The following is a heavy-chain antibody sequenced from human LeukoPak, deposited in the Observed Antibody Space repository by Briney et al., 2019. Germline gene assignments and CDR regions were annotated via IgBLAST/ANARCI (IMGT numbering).Heavy chain of an antibody. D-gene: IGHD6-19*01. J-gene: IGHJ3*02. CDR3: ARDYGSGWPAKNAFGI. V-gene: IGHV3-11*01. Sequence: GGSLRLSCAASGFTFSDYYMSWIRQAPGKGLEWGSYISSSGSTIYYADSVKGRFTISRDNAKNSLYLQMNSLRAEDTAVYYCARDYGSGWPAKNAFGIWGQGTMVTVSS. CDR2: ISSSGSTI. CDR1: GFTFSDYY.